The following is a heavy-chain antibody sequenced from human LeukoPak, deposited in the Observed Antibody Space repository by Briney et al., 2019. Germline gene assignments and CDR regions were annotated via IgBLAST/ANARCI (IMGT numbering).Heavy chain of an antibody. CDR1: GGSVSSVIYY. Sequence: SDTLSLTGTGSGGSVSSVIYYWSSIRRPPGKGLEWIGYIYYSGSTNYNPSLKSRVTISVDTSKNQFSLKLSSVTAADTAVYYCARFYSGSSYYFDYWGQGTLVTVSS. V-gene: IGHV4-61*01. J-gene: IGHJ4*02. CDR2: IYYSGST. D-gene: IGHD1-26*01. CDR3: ARFYSGSSYYFDY.